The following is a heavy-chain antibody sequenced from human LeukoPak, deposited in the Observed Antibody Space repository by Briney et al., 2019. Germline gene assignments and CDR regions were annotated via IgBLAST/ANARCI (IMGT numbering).Heavy chain of an antibody. CDR3: ANSLRDTIYYYGMDV. D-gene: IGHD5-18*01. CDR2: ISGSGDIT. J-gene: IGHJ6*02. CDR1: GFIFSNYA. V-gene: IGHV3-23*01. Sequence: GGSLRLSCATSGFIFSNYAMTRVRQAPGKGLEWVSTISGSGDITDHADSVKGRITISRDNSKNTLYLQMNSLRAEDTAVYYCANSLRDTIYYYGMDVWGQGTTVTVSS.